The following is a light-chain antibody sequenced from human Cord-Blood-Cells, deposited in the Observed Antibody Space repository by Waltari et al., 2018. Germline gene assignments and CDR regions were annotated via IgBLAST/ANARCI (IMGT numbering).Light chain of an antibody. CDR3: HSYDSGLGSVV. CDR2: CNS. J-gene: IGLJ2*01. Sequence: QSVLTQPPSVSGAPGQRVTISCTGSSSNIGAGYDVHWYQQLPGTAPKLLIYCNSNRPSGVADRFSGSKSGTSASLDITGVEAEDEAVCYCHSYDSGLGSVVFGGGTKLTVL. V-gene: IGLV1-40*01. CDR1: SSNIGAGYD.